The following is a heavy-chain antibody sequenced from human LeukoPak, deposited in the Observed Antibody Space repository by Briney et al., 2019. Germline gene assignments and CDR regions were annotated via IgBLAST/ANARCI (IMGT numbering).Heavy chain of an antibody. J-gene: IGHJ4*02. CDR1: GGSISSSNYY. CDR2: LYYDGRT. CDR3: ATGSWGDYGDY. V-gene: IGHV4-39*01. D-gene: IGHD4-17*01. Sequence: ASETLSLTCTVFGGSISSSNYYWAWFRQPPGKGLDWIGSLYYDGRTYYNPSLESRLTISVDTSNNQFSLKLSSVTAADTVVYYCATGSWGDYGDYWGQGTLVTVSS.